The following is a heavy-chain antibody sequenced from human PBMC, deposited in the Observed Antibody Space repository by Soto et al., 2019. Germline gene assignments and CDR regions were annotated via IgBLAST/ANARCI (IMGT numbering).Heavy chain of an antibody. Sequence: QVQLVQSGAEVKKPGASVKVSCKASGYTFSDYYMHCVRQAPGQGLEWMGWINPNTGGTNYAQRFQGRVTMTWDTSISTAYMELSSLRSDDTALYYCATDVGSSSGYFHRWGQGNLVTVAS. J-gene: IGHJ1*01. CDR2: INPNTGGT. CDR1: GYTFSDYY. V-gene: IGHV1-2*02. D-gene: IGHD6-6*01. CDR3: ATDVGSSSGYFHR.